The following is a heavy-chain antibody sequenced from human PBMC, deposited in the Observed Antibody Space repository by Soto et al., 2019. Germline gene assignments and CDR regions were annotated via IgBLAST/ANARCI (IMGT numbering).Heavy chain of an antibody. V-gene: IGHV3-23*01. Sequence: EVQLLESGGGLIQPGGSLRLSCAASGFTFTAYAMTWVRQAPGQGLEWVSTINAGGSFSYYADSVKGRFTISRDNFKNTLYLQMNSLTVEDTAVYYCASFPSGRRYFDYWGQGTLVTVSS. J-gene: IGHJ4*02. D-gene: IGHD2-8*02. CDR1: GFTFTAYA. CDR2: INAGGSFS. CDR3: ASFPSGRRYFDY.